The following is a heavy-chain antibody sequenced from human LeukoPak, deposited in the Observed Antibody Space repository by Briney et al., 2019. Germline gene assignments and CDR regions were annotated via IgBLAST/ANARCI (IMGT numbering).Heavy chain of an antibody. CDR2: INTNTGNP. D-gene: IGHD3-9*01. CDR3: ARQAVDYDILTGYDY. J-gene: IGHJ4*02. V-gene: IGHV7-4-1*02. Sequence: ASVKVSCKASGGTFSSYAISWVRQAPGQGLEWMGWINTNTGNPTYAQGFTGRFVFSLDTSVSTAYLQISSLKAEDTAVYYCARQAVDYDILTGYDYWGQGTLVTVSS. CDR1: GGTFSSYA.